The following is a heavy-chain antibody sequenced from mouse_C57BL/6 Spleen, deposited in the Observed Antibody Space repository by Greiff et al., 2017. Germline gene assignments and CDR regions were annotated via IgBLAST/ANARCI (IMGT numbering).Heavy chain of an antibody. D-gene: IGHD1-1*01. Sequence: EVQLQQSGAELVRPGASVKLSCTASGFNIKDYYMHWVKQRPEQGLEWIGRIDPEDGDTEYAPKFQGKDTMTADTSSNTAYLQLSSLTSEDTAVYYCTTGDYGSSYEYYAMDYWGQGTSVTVSS. CDR1: GFNIKDYY. CDR3: TTGDYGSSYEYYAMDY. V-gene: IGHV14-1*01. CDR2: IDPEDGDT. J-gene: IGHJ4*01.